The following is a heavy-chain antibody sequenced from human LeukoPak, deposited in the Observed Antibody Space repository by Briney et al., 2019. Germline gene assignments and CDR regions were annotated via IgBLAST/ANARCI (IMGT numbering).Heavy chain of an antibody. V-gene: IGHV1-3*01. D-gene: IGHD3-9*01. Sequence: ASVNVSCKASGYTFTSYAMHWVRQAPGQRLEWMGWINAGNGNTKYSQKFQGRVTITRGTSASTAYMELSSLRSEDTAVYYCARRPYYDILTGPGGYYYYYGMDVWGQGTTVTVSS. J-gene: IGHJ6*02. CDR2: INAGNGNT. CDR1: GYTFTSYA. CDR3: ARRPYYDILTGPGGYYYYYGMDV.